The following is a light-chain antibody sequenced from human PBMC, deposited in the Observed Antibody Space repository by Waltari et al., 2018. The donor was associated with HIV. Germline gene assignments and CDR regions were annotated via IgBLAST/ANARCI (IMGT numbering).Light chain of an antibody. CDR3: ASWDDKLDGWV. CDR1: HPNTGRNT. Sequence: SLLPHHPQPPGPPGKGSPTLCSGAHPNTGRNTVTCHQQLPGSAPRALIYNNDQRPSGVPDRFSGSKSGTSASLAISGLQSEDQGDYYCASWDDKLDGWVFGGGTRLTVL. V-gene: IGLV1-44*01. J-gene: IGLJ3*02. CDR2: NND.